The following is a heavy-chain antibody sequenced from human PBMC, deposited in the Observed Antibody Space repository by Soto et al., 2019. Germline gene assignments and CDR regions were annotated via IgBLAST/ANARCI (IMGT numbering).Heavy chain of an antibody. CDR2: IWYDGSNK. J-gene: IGHJ6*02. Sequence: QVQLVASGGGVVQPGRSLRLSCAASGFTFSSYGMHWVRQAPGKGLEWVAVIWYDGSNKYYADSVKGRFTISRDNSKNTLYLQMNSLRAEDTAVYYCARDVLLWFGELLPGYYYYGMDVWGQGTTVTVSS. D-gene: IGHD3-10*01. CDR3: ARDVLLWFGELLPGYYYYGMDV. V-gene: IGHV3-33*01. CDR1: GFTFSSYG.